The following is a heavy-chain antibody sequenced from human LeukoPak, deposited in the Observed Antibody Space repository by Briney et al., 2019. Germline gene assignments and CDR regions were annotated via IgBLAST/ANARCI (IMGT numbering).Heavy chain of an antibody. J-gene: IGHJ4*02. CDR1: GGSISSGGFY. D-gene: IGHD3-22*01. Sequence: SETLSLTCTVSGGSISSGGFYWSWIRQPPGKGLEWIGYIYHSGSTYYNPSLKSRVTISVDRSKNQLSLKLSSVTAADTAVYYCARHKRSSTIVVTGIDYWGQGTLVTVSS. CDR2: IYHSGST. V-gene: IGHV4-30-2*01. CDR3: ARHKRSSTIVVTGIDY.